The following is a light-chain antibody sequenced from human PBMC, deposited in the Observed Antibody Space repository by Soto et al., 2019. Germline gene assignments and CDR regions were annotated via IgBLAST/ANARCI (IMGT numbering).Light chain of an antibody. CDR2: DAS. V-gene: IGKV3-15*01. CDR3: QQYHNWTIT. Sequence: EIVMTQSPATLSVSPGERPTLSCRASQSVSSNLAWHQQKPGQAPRILMYDASTRATGIPARLRGSGSGTELTITISSLKSEDFAVYYCQQYHNWTITFGQGTRLEIK. CDR1: QSVSSN. J-gene: IGKJ5*01.